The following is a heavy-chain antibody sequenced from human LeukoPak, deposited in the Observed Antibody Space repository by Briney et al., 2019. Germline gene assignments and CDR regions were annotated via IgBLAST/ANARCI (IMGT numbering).Heavy chain of an antibody. J-gene: IGHJ4*02. CDR1: GYTFTGYY. D-gene: IGHD6-19*01. CDR2: INPNSGGT. CDR3: ARDIAVAGFQDY. Sequence: ASVKVSCKASGYTFTGYYMHWVRQAPGQGLEWMGRINPNSGGTNYTQKFQGRVTMTRDTSISTAYMELSRLRSDDTAVYHCARDIAVAGFQDYWDQGTLVTVSS. V-gene: IGHV1-2*06.